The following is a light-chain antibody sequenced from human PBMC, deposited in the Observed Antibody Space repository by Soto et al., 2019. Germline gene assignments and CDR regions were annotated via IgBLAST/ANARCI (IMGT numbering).Light chain of an antibody. CDR3: QQYSSLPHT. J-gene: IGKJ2*01. CDR1: QSVSNNY. Sequence: ESVLTQSPGTQSLSPGERATLSCRATQSVSNNYFAWYQQKPGQSPRLLIYGVSSRATDIPDRFSGSGSGTDFTLTISRLEPEDFVVYYCQQYSSLPHTFGQGTKLEVK. V-gene: IGKV3-20*01. CDR2: GVS.